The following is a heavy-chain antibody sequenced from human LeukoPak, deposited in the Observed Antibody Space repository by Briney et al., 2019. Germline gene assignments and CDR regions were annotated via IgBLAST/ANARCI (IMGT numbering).Heavy chain of an antibody. CDR2: INPNSGGT. CDR3: ARDQSDY. Sequence: GASVKVSCKASGYTFTSYGISWVRQAPGQGLEWMGWINPNSGGTNYAQKFQGRVTTTRDTSISTAYMELSRLRSDDTAVYYCARDQSDYWGQGTLVTVSS. V-gene: IGHV1-2*02. CDR1: GYTFTSYG. J-gene: IGHJ4*02.